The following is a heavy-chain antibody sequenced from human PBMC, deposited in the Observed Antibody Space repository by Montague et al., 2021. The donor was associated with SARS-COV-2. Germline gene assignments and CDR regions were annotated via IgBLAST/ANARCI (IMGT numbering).Heavy chain of an antibody. J-gene: IGHJ4*02. Sequence: SETLSLTCAAYGGSFSGYYWSWIRQPPGKELEWIGEINHSGSTKYSPSLKSRVTISVDTSRNQFSLKLSSVTAADTAIYYCARKGSGRSDLAYWGQGTLVTGSS. CDR3: ARKGSGRSDLAY. CDR2: INHSGST. V-gene: IGHV4-34*01. D-gene: IGHD1-26*01. CDR1: GGSFSGYY.